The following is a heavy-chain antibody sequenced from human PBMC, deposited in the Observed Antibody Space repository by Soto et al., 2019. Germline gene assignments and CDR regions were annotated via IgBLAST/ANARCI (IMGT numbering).Heavy chain of an antibody. D-gene: IGHD6-19*01. CDR2: IDPSDSYT. V-gene: IGHV5-10-1*03. CDR1: GYSFTSYW. J-gene: IGHJ4*02. CDR3: ARHTWSSGWYGPYYFDY. Sequence: EVQLVQSGAEVKKPGESLRISCKGSGYSFTSYWISWVRQMPGKGLEWMGRIDPSDSYTNYSPSFQGHVTISADKSISTAYLQWSSLKASDTAMYYCARHTWSSGWYGPYYFDYWGQGTLVTVSS.